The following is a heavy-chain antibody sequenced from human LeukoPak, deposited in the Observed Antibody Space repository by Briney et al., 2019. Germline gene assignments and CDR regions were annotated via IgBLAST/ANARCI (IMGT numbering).Heavy chain of an antibody. CDR2: IHYSGST. J-gene: IGHJ4*02. CDR1: GGSITSSHYY. Sequence: SETLSLTCSVSGGSITSSHYYWAWIRQPPGTGLEWIGSIHYSGSTHYNPSLRSRVTISVDTSENQFSLKLSSVTAADTAVYYCAREVDSYYYDSSPVDWGQGTLVTVSS. V-gene: IGHV4-39*02. D-gene: IGHD3-22*01. CDR3: AREVDSYYYDSSPVD.